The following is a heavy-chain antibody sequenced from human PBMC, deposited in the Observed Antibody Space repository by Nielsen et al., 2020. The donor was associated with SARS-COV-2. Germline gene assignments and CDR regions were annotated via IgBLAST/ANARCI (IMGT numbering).Heavy chain of an antibody. CDR3: AKDEDSVQMATIDSVLSGD. CDR1: GFTFSSYG. CDR2: ISYDGSNK. V-gene: IGHV3-30*18. J-gene: IGHJ4*02. D-gene: IGHD5-24*01. Sequence: GESLKISCAASGFTFSSYGMHWVRQAPGKGLEWVAVISYDGSNKYYADSVKGRFTISRDNSKNTLYLQMNSLRAEDTAVYYCAKDEDSVQMATIDSVLSGDWGQGTLVTVSS.